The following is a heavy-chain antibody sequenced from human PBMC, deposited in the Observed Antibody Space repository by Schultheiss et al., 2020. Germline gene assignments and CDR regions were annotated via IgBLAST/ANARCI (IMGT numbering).Heavy chain of an antibody. CDR2: INHSGST. CDR1: GGSFSGYY. Sequence: SETLSLTCAVYGGSFSGYYWSWIRQPPGKGLEWIGEINHSGSTNYNPSLKSRVTISVDTSKNQFSLKLSSVTAADTAVYYCARGTRSADSSGYYYEDRWFDPWGQGTLVTVSS. D-gene: IGHD3-22*01. V-gene: IGHV4-34*01. J-gene: IGHJ5*02. CDR3: ARGTRSADSSGYYYEDRWFDP.